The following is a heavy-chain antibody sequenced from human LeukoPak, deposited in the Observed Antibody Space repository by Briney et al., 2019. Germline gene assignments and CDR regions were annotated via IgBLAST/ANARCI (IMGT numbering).Heavy chain of an antibody. CDR1: GGSISSYY. J-gene: IGHJ3*02. Sequence: SETLSPTCTVSGGSISSYYWSWIRQPPGKGLEWIGYTYYSGSTNYNPSLKSRVTISVDTSKNQFSLKLSSVTAADTAVYYCARHVFDAFDIWGQGTMVTVSS. CDR2: TYYSGST. V-gene: IGHV4-59*08. CDR3: ARHVFDAFDI.